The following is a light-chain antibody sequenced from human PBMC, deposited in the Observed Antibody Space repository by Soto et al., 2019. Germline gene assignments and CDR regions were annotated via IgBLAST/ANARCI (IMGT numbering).Light chain of an antibody. CDR2: GAS. CDR1: QSVDNR. Sequence: EILMTQSPDTRSVSPGERAILTCRAIQSVDNRLAWYQQKLGQAPRLLIFGASTRATGVPARFSGSGSGTEFTLTISSLQSEDSSVYYCQHYKNWPYTFGQGTKLEMK. J-gene: IGKJ2*01. V-gene: IGKV3-15*01. CDR3: QHYKNWPYT.